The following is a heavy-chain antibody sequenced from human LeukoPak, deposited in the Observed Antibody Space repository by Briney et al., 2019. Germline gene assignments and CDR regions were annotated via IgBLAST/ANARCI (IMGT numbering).Heavy chain of an antibody. CDR2: INKDGSER. V-gene: IGHV3-7*01. J-gene: IGHJ4*02. Sequence: GGSLRPSCAASGFTFSGYWMSWVRQAPGEGLEWVANINKDGSERYNVDSVKGRFTISRDNANKSLYLQMNSLRAEDTSVYYCARESKGRSKIDYWGQGTLVTVSS. CDR1: GFTFSGYW. D-gene: IGHD4-17*01. CDR3: ARESKGRSKIDY.